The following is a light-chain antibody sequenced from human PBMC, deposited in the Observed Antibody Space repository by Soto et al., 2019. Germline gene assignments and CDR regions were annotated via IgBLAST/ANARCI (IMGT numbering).Light chain of an antibody. J-gene: IGKJ2*01. CDR1: QSISSW. V-gene: IGKV1-5*01. CDR2: DAS. CDR3: QQYDSYPYT. Sequence: DIQMTQSPSTLSASVGDRVTITCRASQSISSWLAWYQQKPGKAPKLLIYDASSLKSGVPSGISGSGSGTEFTLTINSLQPDDFATYYCQQYDSYPYTFGQGTKVDIK.